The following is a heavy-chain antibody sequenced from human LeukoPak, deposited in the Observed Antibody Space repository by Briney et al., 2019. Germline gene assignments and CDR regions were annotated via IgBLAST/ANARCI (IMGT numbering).Heavy chain of an antibody. CDR3: ARANWDYYYMDV. Sequence: SETLSLTCTVSGGSISSSSYYWGWIRQPPGKGLEWIGSIYYSGSTYYNPSLKSRVTISVDTSKNQFSLKLSSVTAADTAVYYCARANWDYYYMDVWGKGTTVTVSS. J-gene: IGHJ6*03. V-gene: IGHV4-39*01. CDR2: IYYSGST. D-gene: IGHD7-27*01. CDR1: GGSISSSSYY.